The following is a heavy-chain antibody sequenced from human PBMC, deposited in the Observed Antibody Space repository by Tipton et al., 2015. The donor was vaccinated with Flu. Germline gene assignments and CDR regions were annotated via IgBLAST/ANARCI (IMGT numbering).Heavy chain of an antibody. Sequence: SLRLSCAASGFTFSSYWMTWVRQAPGKGLEWVANINQDGSEKYSVDSVKGRFTISRDNAKNSLFLQMNSLRAEDTAVYYCVSAIAAAASRWGQGTLVTVSS. CDR1: GFTFSSYW. V-gene: IGHV3-7*03. CDR3: VSAIAAAASR. D-gene: IGHD6-13*01. CDR2: INQDGSEK. J-gene: IGHJ4*02.